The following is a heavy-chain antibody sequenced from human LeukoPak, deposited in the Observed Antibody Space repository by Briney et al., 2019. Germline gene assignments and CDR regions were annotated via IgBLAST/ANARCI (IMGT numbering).Heavy chain of an antibody. CDR3: ARRDPVRFGELDAFDI. CDR2: IYHSGST. CDR1: GGSFSGYY. D-gene: IGHD3-10*01. J-gene: IGHJ3*02. Sequence: SETLSLTCAVYGGSFSGYYWSWIRQPPGRGLEWIGEIYHSGSTNYNPSLKSRVTISVDTSKNQFSLKLSSVTAADTAVYYCARRDPVRFGELDAFDIWGQGTMVTVSS. V-gene: IGHV4-34*01.